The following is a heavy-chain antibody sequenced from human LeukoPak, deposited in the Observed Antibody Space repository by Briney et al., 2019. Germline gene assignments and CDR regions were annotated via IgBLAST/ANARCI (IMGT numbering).Heavy chain of an antibody. CDR2: IYYSGST. J-gene: IGHJ4*02. CDR3: ARDRPYSSSWYHGTFDY. CDR1: GGSISSYY. V-gene: IGHV4-59*12. D-gene: IGHD6-13*01. Sequence: SETLSLTCTVSGGSISSYYWSWIRQPPGKGLEWIGYIYYSGSTYYNPSLKSRVTISVDTSKNQFSLKLSSVTAADTAVYYCARDRPYSSSWYHGTFDYWGQGTLVTVSS.